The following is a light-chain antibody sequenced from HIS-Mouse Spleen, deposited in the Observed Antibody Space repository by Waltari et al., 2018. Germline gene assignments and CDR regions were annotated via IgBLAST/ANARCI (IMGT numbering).Light chain of an antibody. CDR2: EGS. J-gene: IGLJ1*01. CDR3: CSYAGSSTPYV. CDR1: SSDVGSYNL. Sequence: SALTQPAPVSGSPGQSITIPCPGPSSDVGSYNLVSLYHQHPGKAPKLMIYEGSKRPSGVSNRFSGSKSGNTASLTISGLQAEDEADYYCCSYAGSSTPYVFGTGTKVTVL. V-gene: IGLV2-23*01.